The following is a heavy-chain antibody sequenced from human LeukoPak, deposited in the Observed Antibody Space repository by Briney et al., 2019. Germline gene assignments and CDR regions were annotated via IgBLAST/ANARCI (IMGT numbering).Heavy chain of an antibody. V-gene: IGHV4-59*01. CDR1: GGSISSYY. Sequence: PSETLSLTCTVSGGSISSYYWSWIRQPPGKGLEWIGYIYYSGSTNYNPSLKSRVTISVDTSKNQFSLKLSSVTAADTAVYYCAREGQITIFGVVLGAFDIWGQGTMVTVSS. D-gene: IGHD3-3*01. CDR2: IYYSGST. CDR3: AREGQITIFGVVLGAFDI. J-gene: IGHJ3*02.